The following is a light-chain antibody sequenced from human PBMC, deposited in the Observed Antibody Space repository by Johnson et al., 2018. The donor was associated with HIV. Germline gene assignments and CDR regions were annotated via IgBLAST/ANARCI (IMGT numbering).Light chain of an antibody. CDR1: SSNIGSNY. J-gene: IGLJ1*01. CDR2: KNN. Sequence: QSVLSQPPSVSAAPGQKVTISCSGSSSNIGSNYVSWYQLLPGTPPKLLIFKNNERPSGIPDRFSGSKSGTSATLGITGLQTGDEADYYCGTWDSSLTAYVFGTGTKVTVL. CDR3: GTWDSSLTAYV. V-gene: IGLV1-51*02.